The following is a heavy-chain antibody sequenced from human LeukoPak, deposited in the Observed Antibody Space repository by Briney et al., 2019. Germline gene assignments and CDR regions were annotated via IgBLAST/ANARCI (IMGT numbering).Heavy chain of an antibody. D-gene: IGHD6-13*01. CDR1: GFTFSSYS. J-gene: IGHJ4*02. CDR3: ARAGLGYSSSWYLDY. CDR2: IDSSSSTI. V-gene: IGHV3-48*01. Sequence: GGSLRPSCAASGFTFSSYSINWVRQPPGKGLEWVSYIDSSSSTIYYADSVKGRFTISRDNAKNSLYLQMNSLRAEDTAVYYCARAGLGYSSSWYLDYWGEGTLGTVSS.